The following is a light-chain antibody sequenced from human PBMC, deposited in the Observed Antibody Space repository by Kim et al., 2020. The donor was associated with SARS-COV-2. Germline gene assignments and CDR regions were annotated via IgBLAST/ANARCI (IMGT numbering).Light chain of an antibody. CDR1: QSVSSN. V-gene: IGKV3-15*01. J-gene: IGKJ1*01. CDR2: GAS. CDR3: QQYNNWPRT. Sequence: EIVMTQSPATLSVSPGERATLSCRASQSVSSNLAWYQQKPGQAPRLLIYGASTRATGISARFSGSWSGTEFTLTISSLQSEDFAVYYCQQYNNWPRTFGQGTKVDIK.